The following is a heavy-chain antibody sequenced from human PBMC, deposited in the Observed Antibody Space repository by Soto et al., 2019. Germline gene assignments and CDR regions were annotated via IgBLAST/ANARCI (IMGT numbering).Heavy chain of an antibody. J-gene: IGHJ1*01. CDR3: ARSHDYSSGGGFQF. V-gene: IGHV4-59*01. CDR1: CASITTYY. Sequence: PSETLSLTCSVSCASITTYYWSWIRQPPGKGLEWIGSISYSGSTKYNPSLESRVMISLDTSKNQFSLRLTSVTAADTALYYCARSHDYSSGGGFQFWGQGTLVTVSS. D-gene: IGHD6-19*01. CDR2: ISYSGST.